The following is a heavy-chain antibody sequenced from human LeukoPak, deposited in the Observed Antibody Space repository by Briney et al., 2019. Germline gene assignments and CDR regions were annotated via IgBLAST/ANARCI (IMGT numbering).Heavy chain of an antibody. CDR2: IGLHGYPL. V-gene: IGHV3-11*04. CDR1: GFNFSPYY. CDR3: ARKGFSSGSFTY. J-gene: IGHJ4*02. D-gene: IGHD6-19*01. Sequence: GGSLRLSCVVSGFNFSPYYMSWIRQAPGKGLEWISYIGLHGYPLDYADSVKGRFTISRDNAKDSLYLDMTSLTAEDTAVYYCARKGFSSGSFTYWGQGTLVTVSS.